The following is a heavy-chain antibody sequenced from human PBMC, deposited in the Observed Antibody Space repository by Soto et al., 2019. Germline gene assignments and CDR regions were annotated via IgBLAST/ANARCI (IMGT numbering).Heavy chain of an antibody. D-gene: IGHD3-3*01. J-gene: IGHJ3*02. Sequence: QVQLVGSGGGVVQPGRSLRLSCAASGFTFSSYGMHWVRQAPGKGLEWVAVIWYDGSNKYYADSVKGRFTISRDNSKNTLYLKMNSLRAEDTAVYYCARVGTGSYDFWSGYYTSNAFDIWGQGTMVTVSS. V-gene: IGHV3-33*01. CDR3: ARVGTGSYDFWSGYYTSNAFDI. CDR1: GFTFSSYG. CDR2: IWYDGSNK.